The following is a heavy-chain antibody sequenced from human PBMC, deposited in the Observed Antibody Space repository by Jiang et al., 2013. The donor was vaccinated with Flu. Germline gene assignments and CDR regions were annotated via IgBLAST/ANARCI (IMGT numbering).Heavy chain of an antibody. Sequence: SVNVSCKASGYTLTTYAMNWVRQAPGQGLEWMGWINTNTGNPTYAQGFTGRFVFSLDTSVSTAYLQISSLKAEDTAVYYCARGGRAGSSGRYDYFEYWGQGTLVTVSS. D-gene: IGHD6-19*01. CDR2: INTNTGNP. CDR1: GYTLTTYA. J-gene: IGHJ4*02. V-gene: IGHV7-4-1*02. CDR3: ARGGRAGSSGRYDYFEY.